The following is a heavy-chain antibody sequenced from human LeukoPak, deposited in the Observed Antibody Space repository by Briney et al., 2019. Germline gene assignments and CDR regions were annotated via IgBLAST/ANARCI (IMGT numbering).Heavy chain of an antibody. V-gene: IGHV1-46*01. CDR3: ARGGVGAAYDSSGYYHFDY. CDR2: INPSGGST. J-gene: IGHJ4*02. D-gene: IGHD3-22*01. CDR1: GYTFTSYY. Sequence: ASVKVSCKASGYTFTSYYMHWVRQAPGQGLEWMGIINPSGGSTSYAQKFQGRVTMTRDTSTSTVYMELSSLRSEDTAVYYCARGGVGAAYDSSGYYHFDYWGQGTLVTVPS.